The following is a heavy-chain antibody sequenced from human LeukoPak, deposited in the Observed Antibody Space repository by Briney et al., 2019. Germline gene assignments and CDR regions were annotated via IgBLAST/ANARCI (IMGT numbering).Heavy chain of an antibody. J-gene: IGHJ4*02. D-gene: IGHD3-3*01. CDR3: ARHGVYSGGAFDY. Sequence: PSETLSLTCTVSGGSIRSTSHYWAWIRQPPGKGLEWIGSIFYSGSTYYNPSLKSRVTMFVDMSKNQFSLKLNSVTAADTAVYYCARHGVYSGGAFDYWGQGTLVTVSP. CDR1: GGSIRSTSHY. CDR2: IFYSGST. V-gene: IGHV4-39*01.